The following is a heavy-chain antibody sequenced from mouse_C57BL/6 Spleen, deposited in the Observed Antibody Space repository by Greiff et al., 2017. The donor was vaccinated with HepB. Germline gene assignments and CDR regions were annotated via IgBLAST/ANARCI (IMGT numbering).Heavy chain of an antibody. D-gene: IGHD4-1*01. V-gene: IGHV5-16*01. CDR3: ARVSGTGYYFDY. Sequence: EVKLMESEGGLVQPGSSMKLSCTASGFTFSDYYMAWVRQVPEKGLEWVANINYDGSSTYYLDSLKSRFIISRDNAKNILYLQMSSLKSEDTATYYCARVSGTGYYFDYWGQGTTLTVSS. CDR2: INYDGSST. CDR1: GFTFSDYY. J-gene: IGHJ2*01.